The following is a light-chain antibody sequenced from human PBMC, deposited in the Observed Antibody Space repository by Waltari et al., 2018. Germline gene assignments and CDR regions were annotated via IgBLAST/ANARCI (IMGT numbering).Light chain of an antibody. V-gene: IGLV2-14*01. J-gene: IGLJ2*01. CDR3: SSQSSNNVVL. CDR2: DVS. CDR1: SNDVGGYNS. Sequence: QSALTQPASVSVSPGQSVTIFCTGTSNDVGGYNSVSWYQEHTGQAPRVIIYDVSDRPSGVSDRFSGSKSGNTASLTISGLQAEDEADYYCSSQSSNNVVLFGGGTKLTVL.